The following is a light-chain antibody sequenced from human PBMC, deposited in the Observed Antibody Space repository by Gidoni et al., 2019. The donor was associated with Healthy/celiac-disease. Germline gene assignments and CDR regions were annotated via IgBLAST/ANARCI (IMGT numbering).Light chain of an antibody. J-gene: IGKJ1*01. Sequence: DIQMTQSPSSLSASVGDRVTITCRASQSISSYLNWYQQKPGNAPKLLIYAASSLQSGVPSRLSGSGSGTDFTLTISSLQPEDFATYYCKQSYSTPWTFGQGTKVEIK. V-gene: IGKV1-39*01. CDR3: KQSYSTPWT. CDR2: AAS. CDR1: QSISSY.